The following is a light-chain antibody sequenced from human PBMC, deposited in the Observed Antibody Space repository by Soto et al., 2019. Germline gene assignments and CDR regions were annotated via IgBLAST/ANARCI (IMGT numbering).Light chain of an antibody. CDR1: QSISSW. CDR3: QQYNSQYT. CDR2: DAS. V-gene: IGKV1-5*01. Sequence: DIQMTQSPSTLSASVGDRVTITCRASQSISSWLAWYQQKPGKAPKLLIYDASSLESGVPSRFSGSGSETEFTLTISSLQPDEFATYYCQQYNSQYTFGQGTKLAIK. J-gene: IGKJ2*01.